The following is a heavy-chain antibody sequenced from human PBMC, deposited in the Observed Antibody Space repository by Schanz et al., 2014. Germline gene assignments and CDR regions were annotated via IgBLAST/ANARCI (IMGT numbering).Heavy chain of an antibody. D-gene: IGHD5-12*01. J-gene: IGHJ3*01. CDR1: GFTVNTNY. V-gene: IGHV3-53*01. CDR3: ARYGGRDGYNLAFDV. Sequence: EVQLVESGGGLIQPGGSLRLSCAVSGFTVNTNYMSWVRQAPGKGLEWISSMYINSGSTQYADSVKGGFIISRDSSKNTLFLQMNSLRAEDTAVDFCARYGGRDGYNLAFDVWGQGTLVTVSS. CDR2: MYINSGST.